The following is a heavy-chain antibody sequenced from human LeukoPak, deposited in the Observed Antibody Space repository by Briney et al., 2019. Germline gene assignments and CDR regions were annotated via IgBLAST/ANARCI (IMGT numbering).Heavy chain of an antibody. Sequence: SETLSLTCAVYGGSFSGYYWSWIRQPPGKGLEWIGEINHSGSTNYNPSLKSRVTISVDTSKNQFSLKLSSVTAADTAVYYCARVEGTYLDYWGQGTLVTVSS. CDR3: ARVEGTYLDY. CDR2: INHSGST. CDR1: GGSFSGYY. J-gene: IGHJ4*02. V-gene: IGHV4-34*01. D-gene: IGHD1-1*01.